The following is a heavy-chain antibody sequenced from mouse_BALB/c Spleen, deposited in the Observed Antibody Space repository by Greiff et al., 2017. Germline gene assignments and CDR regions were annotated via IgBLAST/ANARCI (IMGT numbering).Heavy chain of an antibody. CDR3: ARAAGDWYFHV. J-gene: IGHJ1*01. CDR1: GYTFTSHW. D-gene: IGHD4-1*01. Sequence: QVQLQQPGAELVKPGASVKLSCKASGYTFTSHWMHWVKQRPGQGLEWIGEINPSNGRTNYNEKFKSKATLTVDKSSSPAYMQLSRLTSEDSAVYYCARAAGDWYFHVWGAGTTVTVSS. V-gene: IGHV1S81*02. CDR2: INPSNGRT.